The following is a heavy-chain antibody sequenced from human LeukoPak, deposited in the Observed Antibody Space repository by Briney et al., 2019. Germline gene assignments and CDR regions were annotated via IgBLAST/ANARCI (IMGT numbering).Heavy chain of an antibody. J-gene: IGHJ4*02. CDR2: TYFKSKLYN. D-gene: IGHD1-7*01. V-gene: IGHV6-1*01. Sequence: SQTLSLTCGISGDTVSRINPAWNWIRQSPSRGLEWLGRTYFKSKLYNDYALSVKSRITINPDTSKNQFSLQLNSVTPEDTAVYYCARGWNYAFDSWGQGTLVTVSS. CDR3: ARGWNYAFDS. CDR1: GDTVSRINPA.